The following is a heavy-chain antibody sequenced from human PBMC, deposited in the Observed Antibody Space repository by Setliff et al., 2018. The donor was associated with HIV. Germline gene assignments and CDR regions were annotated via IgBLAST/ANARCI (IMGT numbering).Heavy chain of an antibody. CDR3: ARARLQGIVTAVGPRDNCLNP. Sequence: ASVKVSCKASGYSFINYGISWVRQAPGQGPEWMGWISAYTGHTDYAPRLLGRVTMTTDTSTSTAYMELRSLTSDDTAVYYCARARLQGIVTAVGPRDNCLNPWGQGTRVTVSS. CDR2: ISAYTGHT. D-gene: IGHD1-26*01. CDR1: GYSFINYG. J-gene: IGHJ5*02. V-gene: IGHV1-18*01.